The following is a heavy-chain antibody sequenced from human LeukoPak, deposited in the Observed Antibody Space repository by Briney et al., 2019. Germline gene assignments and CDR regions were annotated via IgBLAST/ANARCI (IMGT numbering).Heavy chain of an antibody. V-gene: IGHV3-23*01. Sequence: GGSLRLSCAASGFTISRYWMSWARQAPGKGLEWVSAVSGSGTGTYYADSVKGRFTISRDNSKNTLYLQMNSLRAEDTAVYYCARGLSSGRMFYFDFWGQGTLVTVSS. D-gene: IGHD6-19*01. CDR1: GFTISRYW. CDR2: VSGSGTGT. CDR3: ARGLSSGRMFYFDF. J-gene: IGHJ4*02.